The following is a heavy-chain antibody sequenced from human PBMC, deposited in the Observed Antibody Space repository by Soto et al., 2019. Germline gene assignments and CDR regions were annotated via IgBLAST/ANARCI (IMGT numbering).Heavy chain of an antibody. CDR2: VRGNGDPP. D-gene: IGHD5-12*01. V-gene: IGHV3-64D*06. Sequence: HWVSLGLSCSSCGFTVRIYAMHGVLQAPGKGLEYVSGVRGNGDPPFYADSVKGRFTISRDNSKNTLYLQMSGLSADDTAVYYCVKSRGGNNFDFFDRGQAPLVTVPS. J-gene: IGHJ4*02. CDR3: VKSRGGNNFDFFD. CDR1: GFTVRIYA.